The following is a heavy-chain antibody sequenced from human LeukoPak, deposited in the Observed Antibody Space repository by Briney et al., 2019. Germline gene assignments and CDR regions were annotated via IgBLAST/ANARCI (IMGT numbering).Heavy chain of an antibody. CDR2: FYTSGST. CDR3: ARELFYDYGLRYFDL. V-gene: IGHV4-4*07. J-gene: IGHJ2*01. CDR1: GGSIGTYY. D-gene: IGHD5/OR15-5a*01. Sequence: PSETLSLTCTVSGGSIGTYYWSWIRQPAGKGLEWIGRFYTSGSTNYNPSLKNRVTMSVDTSKNQFSLKLSSVTAADTAVYYCARELFYDYGLRYFDLWGRGTLVTVSS.